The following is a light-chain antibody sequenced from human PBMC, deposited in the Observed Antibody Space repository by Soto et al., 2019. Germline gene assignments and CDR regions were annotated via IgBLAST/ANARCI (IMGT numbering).Light chain of an antibody. V-gene: IGKV1-33*01. CDR1: QDITNY. CDR2: EAS. Sequence: DIQMTQSPSSLSAFVGDRVTITCQASQDITNYVNWYQHKPGKAPKVLINEASNLKAGVPSRFSGSGSGTHFTFTISSLQPEDIATYYCQQYDNVPITFGQGTRLEI. CDR3: QQYDNVPIT. J-gene: IGKJ5*01.